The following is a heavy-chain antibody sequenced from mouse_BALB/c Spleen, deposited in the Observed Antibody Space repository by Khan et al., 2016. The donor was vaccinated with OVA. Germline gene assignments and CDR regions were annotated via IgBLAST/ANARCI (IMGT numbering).Heavy chain of an antibody. CDR1: GYSFTTYY. D-gene: IGHD1-3*01. V-gene: IGHV1S135*01. CDR3: TRLGLNYWLTY. CDR2: IDPFNGNT. Sequence: VQLQQSGPELMKPGASVNISCKASGYSFTTYYMHWVKQSHGKSLEWIGYIDPFNGNTNYNQKFKGKATLTVDKSSTTASMHLTSLTPEDPAVLYCTRLGLNYWLTYWGQGTLLTVSA. J-gene: IGHJ3*01.